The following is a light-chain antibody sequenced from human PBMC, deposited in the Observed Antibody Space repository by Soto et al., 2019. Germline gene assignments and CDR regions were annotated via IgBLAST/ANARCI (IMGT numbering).Light chain of an antibody. Sequence: DIQMTQSPSSLSASVGDRVTITCRASQNISTFLNWYQQEPGKAPKLLIYAASSLQGGVPSRFSGSGSETDFTLTFTSLQPEDFASYYCQQSYSTSCTFGQGTKLEIK. V-gene: IGKV1-39*01. CDR2: AAS. J-gene: IGKJ2*02. CDR3: QQSYSTSCT. CDR1: QNISTF.